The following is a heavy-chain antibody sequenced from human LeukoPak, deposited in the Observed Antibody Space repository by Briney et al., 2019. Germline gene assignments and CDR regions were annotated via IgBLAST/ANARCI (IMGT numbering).Heavy chain of an antibody. J-gene: IGHJ4*02. D-gene: IGHD1-20*01. CDR2: ISSSGSTI. CDR3: ARFNWNYFDY. Sequence: GGSLRLSCAASGFTFSSYEMNWVRQAPGKGLEWVSYISSSGSTIYYADSVKGRFTISRDNAKNSLYLQMNSLRAEDTAVYYCARFNWNYFDYWGQGTLVTVSS. CDR1: GFTFSSYE. V-gene: IGHV3-48*03.